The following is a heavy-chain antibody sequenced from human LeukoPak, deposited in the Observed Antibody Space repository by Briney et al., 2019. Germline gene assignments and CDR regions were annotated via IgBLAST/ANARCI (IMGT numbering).Heavy chain of an antibody. CDR3: ARVDLYYGSGSYYPPDY. V-gene: IGHV3-21*01. CDR2: ISSSSSYI. CDR1: GFTFSSYS. J-gene: IGHJ4*02. Sequence: GGSLRLSCAASGFTFSSYSVNWVRQAPGKGLEWVSSISSSSSYIYYADSVKGRFTISRDNAENSLYLQMNSLRAEDTAVYYCARVDLYYGSGSYYPPDYWGQGTLVTVSS. D-gene: IGHD3-10*01.